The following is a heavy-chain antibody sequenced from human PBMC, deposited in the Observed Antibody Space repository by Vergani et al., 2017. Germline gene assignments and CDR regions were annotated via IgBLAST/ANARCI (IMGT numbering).Heavy chain of an antibody. D-gene: IGHD2-21*01. CDR3: ASPIARLVMPVDY. CDR1: GFTFSSYA. V-gene: IGHV3-30*04. J-gene: IGHJ4*02. CDR2: ISYDGSNK. Sequence: QVQLVESGGGVVQPGRSLRLSCAASGFTFSSYAMHWVRQAPGKGLEWVAVISYDGSNKYYADSVKGRFTISRDNSKNTLYLQMNSLRAEDTAVYYCASPIARLVMPVDYWGQGTLVTVSS.